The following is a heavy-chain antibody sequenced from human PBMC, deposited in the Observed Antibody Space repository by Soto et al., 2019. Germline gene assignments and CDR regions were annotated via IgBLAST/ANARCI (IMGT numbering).Heavy chain of an antibody. CDR1: GGSISSGFFF. CDR2: TFHTGAT. D-gene: IGHD1-26*01. J-gene: IGHJ4*02. V-gene: IGHV4-30-4*01. CDR3: ARAGHVGAARSCCHTF. Sequence: QVQLQESGPGLVKPSQTLSLTCTVSGGSISSGFFFWSWLRQTPGKGLEWIGYTFHTGATHFNASLESRLSMSVDTSKNQFSMRFASVTAADTAVYYCARAGHVGAARSCCHTFWGQGVPVTVSS.